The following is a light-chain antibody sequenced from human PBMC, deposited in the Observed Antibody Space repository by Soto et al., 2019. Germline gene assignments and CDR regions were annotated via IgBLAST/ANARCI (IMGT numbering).Light chain of an antibody. CDR2: EVS. Sequence: QSALTQPASVSWSPGQSITISCTGTSSDVGSYNLVSWYQQHPGKAPKLMIYEVSKRPSGVSNRFSGSKSGNTASLTISGLQAEDEADYYCCSYAGSSYVFGTGTKVTVL. CDR3: CSYAGSSYV. CDR1: SSDVGSYNL. V-gene: IGLV2-23*02. J-gene: IGLJ1*01.